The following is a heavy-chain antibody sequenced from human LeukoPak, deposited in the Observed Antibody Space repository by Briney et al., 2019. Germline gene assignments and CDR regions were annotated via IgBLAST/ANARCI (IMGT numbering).Heavy chain of an antibody. V-gene: IGHV4-34*01. J-gene: IGHJ6*03. D-gene: IGHD6-13*01. CDR2: INHIGNT. Sequence: PSETLSLTCAVYGGSFSGYYWSWIRQPPGKGLEWIGEINHIGNTNYDPSLRSRVTISVDTPKNQFSLTLTSATAADTAVYFCARLGSVGYYNYQYMDIWGNGSTVTVSS. CDR1: GGSFSGYY. CDR3: ARLGSVGYYNYQYMDI.